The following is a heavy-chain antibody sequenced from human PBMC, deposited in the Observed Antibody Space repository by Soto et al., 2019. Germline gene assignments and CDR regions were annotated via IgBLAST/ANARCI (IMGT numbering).Heavy chain of an antibody. J-gene: IGHJ6*02. CDR2: INPMSVGT. D-gene: IGHD2-8*01. CDR1: GDSFTDYH. V-gene: IGHV1-2*04. CDR3: ARGHSTYCSNGLCSFFYNHEMDV. Sequence: SVKVSCKASGDSFTDYHRHRVRKAPGQGLEWLGRINPMSVGTRTGQKFQGWGTMTRDWSISTFYAALTRLRSDDTAVYFCARGHSTYCSNGLCSFFYNHEMDVWG.